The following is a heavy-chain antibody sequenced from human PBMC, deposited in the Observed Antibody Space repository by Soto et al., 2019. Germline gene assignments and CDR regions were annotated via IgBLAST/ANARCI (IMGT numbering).Heavy chain of an antibody. CDR3: ARTVLGPDLLADSFVDYYYYMAV. Sequence: SETLSLTCTVSGGSIRNFYWSWIRQPPGKGLEWIGYVYYTGSTSYNPSLKRRVTFSADSSRGQFSLRLNSVTAADTAVYYCARTVLGPDLLADSFVDYYYYMAVWGQGTTVTVSS. V-gene: IGHV4-59*08. CDR1: GGSIRNFY. CDR2: VYYTGST. D-gene: IGHD3-9*01. J-gene: IGHJ6*03.